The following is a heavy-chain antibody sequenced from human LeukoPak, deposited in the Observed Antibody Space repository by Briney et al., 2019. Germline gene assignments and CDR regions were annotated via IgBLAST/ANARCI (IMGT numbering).Heavy chain of an antibody. Sequence: KPSETLSPTCAVHGGAFSGFYWGWIRQPPGEGLEWVGGINHSGSTNYNPSLKSRVTISVDTSKNQFSLKLSSVTAADTAVYYCARGLPRRYFDWLRGYFDYWGQGTLVTVSS. CDR2: INHSGST. CDR1: GGAFSGFY. J-gene: IGHJ4*02. V-gene: IGHV4-34*01. D-gene: IGHD3-9*01. CDR3: ARGLPRRYFDWLRGYFDY.